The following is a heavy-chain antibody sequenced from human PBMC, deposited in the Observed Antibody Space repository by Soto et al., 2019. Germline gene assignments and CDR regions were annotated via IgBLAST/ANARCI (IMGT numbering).Heavy chain of an antibody. Sequence: GGSLRLSCEGSGFTFSNAWMSWVRQAPGKGLEWVSVIYSGGSTYYADSVKGRFTISRDNSKNTLYLQMNSLRAEDTAVYYYARNYGDLAEYFQHWGQGTLVTVSS. CDR2: IYSGGST. CDR3: ARNYGDLAEYFQH. V-gene: IGHV3-66*01. CDR1: GFTFSNAW. D-gene: IGHD4-17*01. J-gene: IGHJ1*01.